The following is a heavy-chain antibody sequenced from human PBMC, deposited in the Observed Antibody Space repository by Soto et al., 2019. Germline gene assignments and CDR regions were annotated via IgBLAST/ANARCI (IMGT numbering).Heavy chain of an antibody. CDR2: MNPNSGNT. CDR1: GYTFTSYD. CDR3: AGVGARGMGV. V-gene: IGHV1-8*01. D-gene: IGHD3-16*01. Sequence: QVQLVQSGAEVKKPGASVKVSCKASGYTFTSYDINWVRQATGQGLEWMGWMNPNSGNTGDAQKFKXSVTMTTNTSIITAYMELNSLSYGAKGVDYCAGVGARGMGVWGQETTVTVYS. J-gene: IGHJ6*02.